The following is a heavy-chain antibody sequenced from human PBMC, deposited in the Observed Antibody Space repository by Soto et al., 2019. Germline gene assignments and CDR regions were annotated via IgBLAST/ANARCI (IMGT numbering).Heavy chain of an antibody. CDR1: GFTFSSYA. CDR2: ISYDGSDK. CDR3: AREGNWGFDS. Sequence: GGSLRLSCAGSGFTFSSYAMHWVRQAPGKGLEWVAIISYDGSDKYYADSVKGRFTISRDNSKNTLYLQMNSLRAEDTAVYYCAREGNWGFDSWGQGTLVTVSS. J-gene: IGHJ4*02. V-gene: IGHV3-30-3*01. D-gene: IGHD7-27*01.